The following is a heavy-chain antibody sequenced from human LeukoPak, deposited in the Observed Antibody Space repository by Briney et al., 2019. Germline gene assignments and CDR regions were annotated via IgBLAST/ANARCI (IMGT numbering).Heavy chain of an antibody. D-gene: IGHD3-9*01. V-gene: IGHV1-46*01. Sequence: ASVKVSCKTSGYNFTNYAMHWVRQAPGHGLEWMGIMNPSGDTTTYAEKFQGRVTMTRDTSTSTVYMELSSLRSEDTAVYYCARGGALRYFEWFSAYWGQGTLVTVSS. CDR3: ARGGALRYFEWFSAY. CDR2: MNPSGDTT. CDR1: GYNFTNYA. J-gene: IGHJ4*02.